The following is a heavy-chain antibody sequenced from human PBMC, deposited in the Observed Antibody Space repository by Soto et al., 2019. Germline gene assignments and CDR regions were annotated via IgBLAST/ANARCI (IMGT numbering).Heavy chain of an antibody. V-gene: IGHV3-23*01. CDR1: GFTFSNYA. CDR2: ISGSGGIT. J-gene: IGHJ4*02. D-gene: IGHD5-12*01. CDR3: AKELSSYDCVGYFDY. Sequence: VELLESGGDLLQPGGSLKLSCAASGFTFSNYAMSWVRQAPGKGLEWVSSISGSGGITYYADSVKGRFTISRDNSKNALYLQMNNLRADDTAVYSCAKELSSYDCVGYFDYWGQGTLVTVSS.